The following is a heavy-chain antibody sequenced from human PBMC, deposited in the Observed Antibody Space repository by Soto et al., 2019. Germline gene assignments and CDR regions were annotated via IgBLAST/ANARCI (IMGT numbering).Heavy chain of an antibody. CDR2: INAGNGYT. V-gene: IGHV1-3*01. D-gene: IGHD6-25*01. J-gene: IGHJ4*02. CDR1: GYTFTTYG. CDR3: ARDVRGYSYGYPFDY. Sequence: QVQLVQSGAEVKEPGASVKVSCKTSGYTFTTYGMHWVRQAPGQRLEWMGWINAGNGYTKYSQKYQDRVTITRDTSASTAYMEVSGLRSEDTAVFYCARDVRGYSYGYPFDYWGQGTLVTVSS.